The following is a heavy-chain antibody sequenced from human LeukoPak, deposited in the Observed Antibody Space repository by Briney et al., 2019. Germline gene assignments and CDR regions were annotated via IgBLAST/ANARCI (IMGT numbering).Heavy chain of an antibody. D-gene: IGHD3-22*01. Sequence: PSQTLSLTCAVSGGSISSGGYSWSWIRQPPGKGLEWIGYIYYSGSTYYNPSLKSRVTISVDTSKNQFSLKLSSVTAADTAVYYCARRGSFDSSGYIDYWGQGTLLTVSS. CDR1: GGSISSGGYS. CDR2: IYYSGST. CDR3: ARRGSFDSSGYIDY. J-gene: IGHJ4*02. V-gene: IGHV4-30-4*07.